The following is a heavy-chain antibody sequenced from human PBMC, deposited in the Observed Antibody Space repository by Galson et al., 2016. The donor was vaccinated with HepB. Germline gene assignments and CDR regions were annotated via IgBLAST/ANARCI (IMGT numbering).Heavy chain of an antibody. CDR2: MSYTGSDK. V-gene: IGHV3-30-3*01. CDR3: ARDAGWSDALDI. CDR1: GFTMTTYV. J-gene: IGHJ3*02. D-gene: IGHD6-19*01. Sequence: SLRLSCAASGFTMTTYVIHWLRQAPGKGLEWVEAMSYTGSDKYYTASVKGRFTISRDNSKGTLYLQMNSLRTDDTALYYCARDAGWSDALDIWGQGTMVTVSS.